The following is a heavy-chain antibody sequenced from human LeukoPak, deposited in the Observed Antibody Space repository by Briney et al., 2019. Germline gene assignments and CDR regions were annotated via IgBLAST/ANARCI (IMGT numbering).Heavy chain of an antibody. Sequence: ASVKLSCKASGYTFTGYYMHTVRQAPGQGLEWMGWINPKSGGTNYAQKFPGRVTMTRDTSVSTAYMELSRLRSDDTAVYYCARDLGIVVVGSTNWGQGTLVTVSS. J-gene: IGHJ4*02. CDR3: ARDLGIVVVGSTN. CDR1: GYTFTGYY. V-gene: IGHV1-2*02. CDR2: INPKSGGT. D-gene: IGHD2-2*01.